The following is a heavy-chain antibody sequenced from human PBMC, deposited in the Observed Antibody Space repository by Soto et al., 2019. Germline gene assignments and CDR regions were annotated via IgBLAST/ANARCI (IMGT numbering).Heavy chain of an antibody. D-gene: IGHD3-9*01. CDR2: INPGDSET. J-gene: IGHJ4*02. Sequence: PGESLKISCNGSGYCFISYWIAWVRQMPGKGLEWMAIINPGDSETKYSPSFEGQVIISADKSINTAYLQWSSLKASDTAMYYCARHATYYDILSGYYFDYWGQGTQVTVSS. CDR3: ARHATYYDILSGYYFDY. V-gene: IGHV5-51*01. CDR1: GYCFISYW.